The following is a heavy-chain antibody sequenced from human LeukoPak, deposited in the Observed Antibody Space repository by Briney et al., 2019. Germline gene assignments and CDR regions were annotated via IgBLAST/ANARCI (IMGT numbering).Heavy chain of an antibody. CDR3: ARDAFWSGPKGFDY. Sequence: PGGSLRLSCAASGFTFDDYAMHWVRQAPGKGLEWVSGISWNSGSIGYADSVKGRFTISRDNAKNSLYLQMNSLRAEDTAVYYCARDAFWSGPKGFDYWGQGTLVTVSS. V-gene: IGHV3-9*01. CDR1: GFTFDDYA. J-gene: IGHJ4*02. D-gene: IGHD3-3*01. CDR2: ISWNSGSI.